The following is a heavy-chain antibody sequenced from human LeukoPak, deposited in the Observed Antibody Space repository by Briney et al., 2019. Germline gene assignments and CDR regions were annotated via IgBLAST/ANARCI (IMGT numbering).Heavy chain of an antibody. J-gene: IGHJ2*01. CDR3: AKFGDDYCGQNWYFDL. Sequence: GGSLRLSCAASGFTFSSYAMSWVRQAPGQGLEWVSAISGSGGSTYYADSVKGRFTISRDNSKNTLYLQMNSLRAEDTAVYYCAKFGDDYCGQNWYFDLWGRGTLVTVSS. V-gene: IGHV3-23*01. CDR2: ISGSGGST. D-gene: IGHD4-23*01. CDR1: GFTFSSYA.